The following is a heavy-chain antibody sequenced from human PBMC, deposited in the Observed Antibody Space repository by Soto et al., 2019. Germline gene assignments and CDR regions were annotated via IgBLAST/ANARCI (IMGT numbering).Heavy chain of an antibody. CDR3: AGIAARPYYFDY. D-gene: IGHD6-6*01. CDR1: GGSISSYY. CDR2: IYYSGST. V-gene: IGHV4-59*01. J-gene: IGHJ4*02. Sequence: PSETLSLTCTVSGGSISSYYWSWIRQPPGKGLEWIGYIYYSGSTNYNPSLKSRVTISVDTSKNQFSLKLSSVTAADTAVYYCAGIAARPYYFDYWGQGTLVTVSS.